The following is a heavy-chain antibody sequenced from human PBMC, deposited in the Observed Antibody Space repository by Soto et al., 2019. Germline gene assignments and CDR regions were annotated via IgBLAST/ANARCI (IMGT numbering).Heavy chain of an antibody. CDR1: DYTFTSYG. Sequence: ASVKVSCKASDYTFTSYGISWVRQAPGQGLEWMGWISAYNGNTNYAQKLQGRVTMTTDTSTSTAYMELRSLRSDDTAVYYCARMRVATTYYYYGMDVWGQGTAVTVSS. V-gene: IGHV1-18*01. J-gene: IGHJ6*02. CDR2: ISAYNGNT. D-gene: IGHD5-12*01. CDR3: ARMRVATTYYYYGMDV.